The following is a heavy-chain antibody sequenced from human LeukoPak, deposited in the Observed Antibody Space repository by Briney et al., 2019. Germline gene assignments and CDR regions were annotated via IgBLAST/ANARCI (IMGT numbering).Heavy chain of an antibody. V-gene: IGHV1-69*13. J-gene: IGHJ4*02. Sequence: ASVKVSCKASGYTFTSYGISWVRQAPGQGLEWMGGIIPIFGTANYAQKFQGRVTITADESTSTAYMELSSLRSEDTAVYYCARGGYSYGAPDYWGQGTLVTVSS. D-gene: IGHD5-18*01. CDR3: ARGGYSYGAPDY. CDR1: GYTFTSYG. CDR2: IIPIFGTA.